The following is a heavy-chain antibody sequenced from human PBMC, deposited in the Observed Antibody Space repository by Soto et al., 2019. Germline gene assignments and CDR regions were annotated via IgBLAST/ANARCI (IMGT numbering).Heavy chain of an antibody. V-gene: IGHV4-34*01. CDR1: GGSFSGYY. J-gene: IGHJ4*02. Sequence: SETLSLTCAVYGGSFSGYYWSWIRQPPGKGLEWIGDINHSGSTSYNPSLKSRVTISVDTSRNQFSLKVSSVTAADTAMYYCARDKITGLFDYWGQGTLVTVSS. CDR2: INHSGST. CDR3: ARDKITGLFDY. D-gene: IGHD2-8*02.